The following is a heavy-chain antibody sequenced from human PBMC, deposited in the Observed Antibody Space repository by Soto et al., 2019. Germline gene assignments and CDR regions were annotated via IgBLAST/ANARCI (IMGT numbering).Heavy chain of an antibody. CDR3: AKDCSNSSGIFDI. Sequence: GGSLRLSCAASGFTFSSYGMHWVRQAPGKGLEWVAVISYDGSNKYYADSVRGRFTISRDNSKNTLYLQMNSLRAEDTAVYYCAKDCSNSSGIFDIWGQGTMVTVSS. CDR2: ISYDGSNK. CDR1: GFTFSSYG. J-gene: IGHJ3*02. D-gene: IGHD6-6*01. V-gene: IGHV3-30*18.